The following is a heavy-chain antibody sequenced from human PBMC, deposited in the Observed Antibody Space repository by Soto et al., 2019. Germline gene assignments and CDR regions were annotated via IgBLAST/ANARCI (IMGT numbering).Heavy chain of an antibody. CDR2: XSXTXXXT. Sequence: GGSLRLSCAASGFTFRSYAINWVRQTQEKGLEXVSXXSXTXXXTXXADSVKGRFTISRDNANNSLFLQMNSLRAEDTAIYYCARDLALAGNYWGQGALVTASS. CDR1: GFTFRSYA. J-gene: IGHJ4*02. V-gene: IGHV3-21*01. D-gene: IGHD6-19*01. CDR3: ARDLALAGNY.